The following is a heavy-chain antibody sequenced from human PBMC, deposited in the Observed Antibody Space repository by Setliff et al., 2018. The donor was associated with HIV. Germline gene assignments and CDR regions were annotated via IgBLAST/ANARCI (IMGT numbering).Heavy chain of an antibody. CDR1: GYSFSTYW. CDR2: IFPGDSDA. V-gene: IGHV5-51*01. Sequence: PGESLKISCKGSGYSFSTYWIAWVRQMPGKGLEWMGVIFPGDSDARYSPSFQGPVTISVDESISTAYLHWSSLKASDTAIYYCATLDPNYGDYCNYWGQGTLVTVSS. J-gene: IGHJ4*02. CDR3: ATLDPNYGDYCNY. D-gene: IGHD4-17*01.